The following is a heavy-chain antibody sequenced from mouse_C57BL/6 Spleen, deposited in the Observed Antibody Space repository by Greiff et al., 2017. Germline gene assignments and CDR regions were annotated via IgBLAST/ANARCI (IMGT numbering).Heavy chain of an antibody. CDR1: GYTFTDYE. Sequence: VKLMESGAELVRPGASVTLSCKASGYTFTDYEMHWVKQTPVHGLEWIGAIDPETGGTAYNQKFKGKAILTADKSSSTAYMELRSLTSEDSAVYYCSYGSSLYYFDYWGQGTTLTVSS. J-gene: IGHJ2*01. V-gene: IGHV1-15*01. CDR3: SYGSSLYYFDY. CDR2: IDPETGGT. D-gene: IGHD1-1*01.